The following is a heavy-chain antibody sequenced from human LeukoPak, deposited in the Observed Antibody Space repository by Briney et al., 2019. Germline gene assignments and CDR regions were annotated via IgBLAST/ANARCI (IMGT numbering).Heavy chain of an antibody. CDR3: YGEVTSDFRYFDL. Sequence: SETLSLTCTASGGSISSGNYYWSWIRQPAGKGLEWIGRIYTSGSTYDNPAHKRRVTISVDTSKSQFSLKLTSVTAADTAVYYCYGEVTSDFRYFDLWGRGTLVTVSS. D-gene: IGHD3-10*01. CDR1: GGSISSGNYY. J-gene: IGHJ2*01. CDR2: IYTSGST. V-gene: IGHV4-61*02.